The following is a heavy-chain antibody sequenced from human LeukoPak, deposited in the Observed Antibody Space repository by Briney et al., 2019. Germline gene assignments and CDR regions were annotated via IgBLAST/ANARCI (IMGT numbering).Heavy chain of an antibody. V-gene: IGHV5-10-1*01. D-gene: IGHD6-13*01. CDR2: IDPSDSYT. J-gene: IGHJ6*02. CDR1: GYSFTSYW. CDR3: ARLVITAGTTYYYYGMDV. Sequence: GESLQISCQGSGYSFTSYWISWVRQMPGKGLEWMGRIDPSDSYTNYSPSFQGHVTISADKSISTAYLQWSSLKASDTAMYYCARLVITAGTTYYYYGMDVWGQGTTVTVSS.